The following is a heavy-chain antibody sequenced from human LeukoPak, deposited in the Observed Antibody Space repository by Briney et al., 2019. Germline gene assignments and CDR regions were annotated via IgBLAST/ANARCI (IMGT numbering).Heavy chain of an antibody. D-gene: IGHD6-6*01. V-gene: IGHV4-4*02. CDR1: GGSISSSNW. CDR2: ISHSEST. Sequence: SETLSLTCAVSGGSISSSNWWSWVRQPPGKGLEWIGEISHSESTNYNPSLKSRVTISEDKSKNQFSLKLSSVTAADTAVYYCARDGASEEYSSSSEGVAFDIWGQGTMVTVSS. CDR3: ARDGASEEYSSSSEGVAFDI. J-gene: IGHJ3*02.